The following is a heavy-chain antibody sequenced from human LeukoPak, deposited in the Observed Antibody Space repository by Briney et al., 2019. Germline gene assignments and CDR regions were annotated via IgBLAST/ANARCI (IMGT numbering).Heavy chain of an antibody. CDR3: ARGMVRGPPGY. CDR2: IYYSGST. J-gene: IGHJ4*02. Sequence: SETLSLTCTVSGGSISSSSYYWGWIRQPPGKGLEWIGSIYYSGSTYYNPSLKSRVTISVDTSKNQFSLKLSSVTAADTAVYYCARGMVRGPPGYWGQGTLVTVSS. CDR1: GGSISSSSYY. D-gene: IGHD3-10*01. V-gene: IGHV4-39*01.